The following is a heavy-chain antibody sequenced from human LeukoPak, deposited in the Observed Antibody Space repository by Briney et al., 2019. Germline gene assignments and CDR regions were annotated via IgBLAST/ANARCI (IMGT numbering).Heavy chain of an antibody. CDR1: GYTFTGYY. D-gene: IGHD5-12*01. Sequence: ASVKVSCKASGYTFTGYYMHWVRQAPGQGLEWMGWINPNSGGANYAQKFQGRVTMTRDTSISTAYMELSRLRSDDTAVYYCARDLRFSDSGYDTIDYWGQGTLVTVSS. J-gene: IGHJ4*02. CDR3: ARDLRFSDSGYDTIDY. V-gene: IGHV1-2*02. CDR2: INPNSGGA.